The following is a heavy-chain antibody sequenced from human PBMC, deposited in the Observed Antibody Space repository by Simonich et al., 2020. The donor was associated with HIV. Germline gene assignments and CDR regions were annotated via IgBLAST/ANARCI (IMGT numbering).Heavy chain of an antibody. J-gene: IGHJ4*02. Sequence: QVQLVQSGAEVKKPGASVKVSCKASGYTFTGYYMHWHRQAPGQGLEWMGWINPKSGDPNFVEKFQGRVTMTRDTSISTAYMELSRLIFDDTAVYYCARGPRGGYFDYWGQGTQVTVSS. CDR1: GYTFTGYY. CDR3: ARGPRGGYFDY. V-gene: IGHV1-2*02. D-gene: IGHD2-15*01. CDR2: INPKSGDP.